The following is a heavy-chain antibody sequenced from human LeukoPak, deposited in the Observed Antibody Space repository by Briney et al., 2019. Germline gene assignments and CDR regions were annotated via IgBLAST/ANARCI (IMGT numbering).Heavy chain of an antibody. CDR2: IKQDGSEK. CDR3: ARDPAIVVETASDY. V-gene: IGHV3-7*01. CDR1: GFTFSSYW. D-gene: IGHD2-21*02. Sequence: GGSLRLSCAASGFTFSSYWMSWVRQAPGKGLEWVANIKQDGSEKYYVDSVKGRFTISRDNAKNSLYLQMNSLRAEDTAVYYCARDPAIVVETASDYWGQGTLVTVSS. J-gene: IGHJ4*02.